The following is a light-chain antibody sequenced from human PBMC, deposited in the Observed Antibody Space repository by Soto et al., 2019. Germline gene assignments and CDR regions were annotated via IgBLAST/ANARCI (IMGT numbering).Light chain of an antibody. CDR2: DAS. J-gene: IGKJ4*01. V-gene: IGKV3-11*01. CDR1: QSVSSY. Sequence: EIVFTQSPATLSLSPGERATLSCRASQSVSSYLAWYQQKPGQAPSLLIYDASNRATGIPARFSGSGSGTDFTPTISSLAPEDFAVYYCQHRSNWLAFGGGTKVDIK. CDR3: QHRSNWLA.